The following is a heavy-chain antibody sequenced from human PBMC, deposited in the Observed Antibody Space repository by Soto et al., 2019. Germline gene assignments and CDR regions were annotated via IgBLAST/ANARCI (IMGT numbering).Heavy chain of an antibody. V-gene: IGHV5-10-1*01. CDR2: IDLSDSYT. D-gene: IGHD6-25*01. Sequence: LGESLKISCKGSGYSFTTYWINWVRQMPGKGLEWMGRIDLSDSYTNYSPSFQGHVTISADKSISTAYLQWSSLRAEDTAVYYCAKRPTGQHPGYYFDYWGQGTLVTVSS. CDR3: AKRPTGQHPGYYFDY. CDR1: GYSFTTYW. J-gene: IGHJ4*02.